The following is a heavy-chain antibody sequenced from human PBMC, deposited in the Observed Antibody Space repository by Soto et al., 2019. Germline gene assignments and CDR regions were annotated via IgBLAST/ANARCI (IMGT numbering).Heavy chain of an antibody. D-gene: IGHD3-22*01. Sequence: GALRLSCAASGFTFSDYYMSWIRQAPGKGLEWVSYISSSGSTIYYADSVKDRFTISRDNAKNSLYLQMNSLRAEDTAVYYCARDDYYDSSGYGPPFDYWGQGTLVTVSS. CDR2: ISSSGSTI. CDR1: GFTFSDYY. J-gene: IGHJ4*02. CDR3: ARDDYYDSSGYGPPFDY. V-gene: IGHV3-11*01.